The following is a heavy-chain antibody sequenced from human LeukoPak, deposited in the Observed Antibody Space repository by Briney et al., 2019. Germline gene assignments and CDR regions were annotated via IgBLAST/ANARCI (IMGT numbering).Heavy chain of an antibody. Sequence: ASVKVSCKVSGYTLTELSMHWVRQAPGKGLEWMGGFDPEDGETIYAQKFQGRVTMTEDTSTDTAYMELSSLRSEDTAVYYCATRGGHDYGDYVDSVYIDYWGQGTLVTVSS. CDR2: FDPEDGET. D-gene: IGHD4-17*01. J-gene: IGHJ4*02. CDR1: GYTLTELS. CDR3: ATRGGHDYGDYVDSVYIDY. V-gene: IGHV1-24*01.